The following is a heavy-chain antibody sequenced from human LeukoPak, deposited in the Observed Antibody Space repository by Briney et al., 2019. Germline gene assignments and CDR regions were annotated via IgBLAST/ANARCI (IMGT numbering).Heavy chain of an antibody. V-gene: IGHV3-66*01. CDR1: GFSVSSNF. CDR2: IYSGGDT. CDR3: ARKSDSYMLRGGDC. D-gene: IGHD3-10*01. Sequence: GGSLRLSCAASGFSVSSNFMSWVRQAPGEGLECVPVIYSGGDTYYADSVRGRFTISRDKSKNTLYPQMDSLRVEDTAVYYCARKSDSYMLRGGDCWGQGTLVTVSS. J-gene: IGHJ4*02.